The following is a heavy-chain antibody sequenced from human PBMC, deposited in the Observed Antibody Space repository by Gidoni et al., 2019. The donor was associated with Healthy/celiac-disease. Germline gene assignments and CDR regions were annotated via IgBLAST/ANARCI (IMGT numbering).Heavy chain of an antibody. CDR3: AKAPKSPHVGTVG. Sequence: QVQLVESGGGVVQPGRSLRPSCAASGFPFSSYGMHWVRQAPGKGLEWVAVTSYDRSNKCYADTVKDRVTISRDNSKNTLYLQKNSLRAEDTAVYYCAKAPKSPHVGTVGWGQGTLVTVSS. V-gene: IGHV3-30*18. CDR2: TSYDRSNK. CDR1: GFPFSSYG. D-gene: IGHD5-18*01. J-gene: IGHJ4*02.